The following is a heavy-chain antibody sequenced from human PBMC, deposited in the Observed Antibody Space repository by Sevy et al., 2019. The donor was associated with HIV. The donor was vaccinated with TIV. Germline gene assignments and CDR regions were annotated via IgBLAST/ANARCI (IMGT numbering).Heavy chain of an antibody. CDR3: AKGEKNFWDSEDYYYVMDV. Sequence: GEPLRLSCAASGFTFSSYDMHWVRQAPGKGLECVAVISYDGSNKYYADSVKGRFTISRDNSKNTLFLHMNSLGAEDTGVYYCAKGEKNFWDSEDYYYVMDVWGPGTTVTVSS. V-gene: IGHV3-30*18. CDR1: GFTFSSYD. J-gene: IGHJ6*02. CDR2: ISYDGSNK. D-gene: IGHD3-3*01.